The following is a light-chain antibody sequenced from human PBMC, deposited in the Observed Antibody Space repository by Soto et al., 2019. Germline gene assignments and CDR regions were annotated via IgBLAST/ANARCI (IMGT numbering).Light chain of an antibody. Sequence: QSVLTQPPSVSAAPGQKVTISCSGSSSNIGNNYVFWYQQLPGTAPKVLIYDNNKRPSGIPDRFSGSKSGTSATLGITGLQTGDEGDYYCGTWDSSLSAVVFGGGTKLTVL. J-gene: IGLJ2*01. CDR1: SSNIGNNY. V-gene: IGLV1-51*01. CDR2: DNN. CDR3: GTWDSSLSAVV.